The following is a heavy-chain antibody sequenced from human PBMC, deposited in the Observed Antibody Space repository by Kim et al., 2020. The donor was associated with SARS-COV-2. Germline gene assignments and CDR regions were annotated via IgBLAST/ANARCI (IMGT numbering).Heavy chain of an antibody. V-gene: IGHV3-48*03. CDR1: GFTFSSYE. CDR2: ISSSGSTI. CDR3: AREGVGYYDFWSGYYSGGDYYYGMDV. J-gene: IGHJ6*02. Sequence: GGSLRLSCAASGFTFSSYEMNWVRQAPGKGLEWVSYISSSGSTIYYADSVKGRFTISRDNAKNSLYLQMNSLRAEDTAVYYCAREGVGYYDFWSGYYSGGDYYYGMDVWGQGPTVTVSS. D-gene: IGHD3-3*01.